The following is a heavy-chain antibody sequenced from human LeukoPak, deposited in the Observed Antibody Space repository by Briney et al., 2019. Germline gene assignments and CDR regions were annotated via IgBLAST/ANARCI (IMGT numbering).Heavy chain of an antibody. CDR1: GGTFSSYA. D-gene: IGHD3-22*01. Sequence: ASVKVSCKASGGTFSSYAISWVRQAPGQGLEWMGGIIPIFGTANYAQKFQGRVTITADESTSTAYMELSSLRSEDTAVYYCASSRLGSGYYPTEAFGYWGQGTLVTVSS. CDR3: ASSRLGSGYYPTEAFGY. V-gene: IGHV1-69*13. CDR2: IIPIFGTA. J-gene: IGHJ4*02.